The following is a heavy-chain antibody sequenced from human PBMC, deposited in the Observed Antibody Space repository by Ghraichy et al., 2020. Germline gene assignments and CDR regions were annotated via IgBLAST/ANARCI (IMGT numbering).Heavy chain of an antibody. CDR1: GYSVTSYG. V-gene: IGHV1-18*01. J-gene: IGHJ6*01. D-gene: IGHD2-2*01. Sequence: ASVKVSCKACGYSVTSYGIIWVRQSPRQGLEWMGWIGTFSGNTEYSQKLQDRLTMTIDTSTSTAYMELRSLRSDDSAVYFCARDKEFCGTTSCYSPYFYGVDGWGQGTTVTVTS. CDR3: ARDKEFCGTTSCYSPYFYGVDG. CDR2: IGTFSGNT.